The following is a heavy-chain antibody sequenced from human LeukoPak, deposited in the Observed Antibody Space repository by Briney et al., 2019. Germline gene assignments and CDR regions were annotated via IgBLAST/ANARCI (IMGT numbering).Heavy chain of an antibody. CDR3: ASEISLNFGVVIPYYFDY. CDR1: VGTFSSYT. V-gene: IGHV1-69*02. D-gene: IGHD3-3*01. Sequence: GSSVNVSRKASVGTFSSYTISWVRQAPGQGLEWVGRIIPILGIANYTQKFQGRCTITADKSTSTAYMELSSLTSEDTAVYYCASEISLNFGVVIPYYFDYWGQGTLVTVSS. CDR2: IIPILGIA. J-gene: IGHJ4*02.